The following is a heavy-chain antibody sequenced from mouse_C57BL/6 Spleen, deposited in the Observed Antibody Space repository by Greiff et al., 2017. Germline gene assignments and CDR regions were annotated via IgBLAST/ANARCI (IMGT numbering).Heavy chain of an antibody. V-gene: IGHV1-7*01. CDR3: ALYYYGSSYDYFDY. CDR2: INPSSGYT. J-gene: IGHJ2*01. CDR1: GYTFTSYW. Sequence: QVQLQQSGAELAKPGASVKLSCKASGYTFTSYWMHWVKQRPGQGLEWIGYINPSSGYTKYNQKFKDKATLTADKSASTAYMQLSSLTYEDAAVYYCALYYYGSSYDYFDYWGQGTTLTVSS. D-gene: IGHD1-1*01.